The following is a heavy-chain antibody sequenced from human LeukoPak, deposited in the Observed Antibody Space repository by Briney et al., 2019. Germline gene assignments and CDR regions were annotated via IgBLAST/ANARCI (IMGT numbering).Heavy chain of an antibody. D-gene: IGHD5-18*01. CDR3: GRGLGVDTSMIFFYH. Sequence: ASVKVSCKASGYTFTSFGISWVRQAPGQGLEWLGWISAYNGNTKSAQKFQGRVTMTTDTSTNTAYMELRSLRSDDTAVFYCGRGLGVDTSMIFFYHWGQGTLVTVSS. CDR2: ISAYNGNT. V-gene: IGHV1-18*01. CDR1: GYTFTSFG. J-gene: IGHJ4*02.